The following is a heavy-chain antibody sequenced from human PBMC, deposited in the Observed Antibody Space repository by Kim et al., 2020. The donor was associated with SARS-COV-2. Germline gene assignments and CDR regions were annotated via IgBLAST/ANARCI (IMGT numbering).Heavy chain of an antibody. CDR2: ISSSSSYI. CDR3: ARVPYSSRGPGDPLDY. Sequence: GGSLRLSCAASGFTFSSYSMNWVRQAPGKGLEWVSSISSSSSYIYYADSVKGRFTISRDNAKNSLYLQMNSLRAEDTAVYYCARVPYSSRGPGDPLDYWGQGTLVTVSS. D-gene: IGHD6-13*01. CDR1: GFTFSSYS. V-gene: IGHV3-21*01. J-gene: IGHJ4*02.